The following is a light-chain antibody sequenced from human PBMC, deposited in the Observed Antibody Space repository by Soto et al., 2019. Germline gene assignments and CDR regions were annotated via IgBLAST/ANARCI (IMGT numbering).Light chain of an antibody. CDR3: AAWDDSLNGLYV. V-gene: IGLV1-44*01. CDR1: SSNIGSNT. Sequence: QSVLTQPPSASGTPGQWVTISCSGSSSNIGSNTVDWYQQLPGRAPTLLIFSNNQSPSGVPYRFFGSKSCTSASLAISGLQSADGDDYYCAAWDDSLNGLYVFGTGTKVTVL. J-gene: IGLJ1*01. CDR2: SNN.